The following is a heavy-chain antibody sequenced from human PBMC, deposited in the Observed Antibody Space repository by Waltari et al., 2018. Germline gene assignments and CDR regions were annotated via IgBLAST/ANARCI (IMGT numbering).Heavy chain of an antibody. V-gene: IGHV3-73*01. J-gene: IGHJ4*02. Sequence: EEQMVESGGDLVTPGGSLKLSCAAYGFIFSDSAIHWVRQAPGKGLEWVGRIRTKTNNYATAYGASVKGRFTISRDDSRNVAYLQMNSLKTEDTALYYCARHDPLDYWGQGTLVTVSS. CDR3: ARHDPLDY. CDR2: IRTKTNNYAT. CDR1: GFIFSDSA.